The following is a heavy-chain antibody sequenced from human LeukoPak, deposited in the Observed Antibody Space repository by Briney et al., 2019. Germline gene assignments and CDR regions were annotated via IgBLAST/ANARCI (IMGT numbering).Heavy chain of an antibody. Sequence: ASVKVSCKASGYSFINYGVSWVRQAPGQGLEWMGWISTYNGDTNYAQKLQGRVTITADKSTSTAYMELSSLRSEDTAVYYCARARSDYGGKTCLGYWGQGTLVTVSS. V-gene: IGHV1-18*01. CDR2: ISTYNGDT. J-gene: IGHJ4*02. CDR1: GYSFINYG. D-gene: IGHD4-23*01. CDR3: ARARSDYGGKTCLGY.